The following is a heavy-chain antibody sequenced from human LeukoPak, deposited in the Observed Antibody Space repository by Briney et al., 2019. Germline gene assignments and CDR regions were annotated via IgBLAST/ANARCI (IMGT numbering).Heavy chain of an antibody. CDR3: ARGASGWEYTTFDI. J-gene: IGHJ3*02. Sequence: GGSLRLSCAASGFTFSSYWMSWVRQAPGKGLEWVANIKQDGSEKYYVDSVKGRFTISRDNAKNALFLQMNSLRAEDMAIYYCARGASGWEYTTFDIWGQGTIVTVSS. D-gene: IGHD6-25*01. CDR2: IKQDGSEK. V-gene: IGHV3-7*03. CDR1: GFTFSSYW.